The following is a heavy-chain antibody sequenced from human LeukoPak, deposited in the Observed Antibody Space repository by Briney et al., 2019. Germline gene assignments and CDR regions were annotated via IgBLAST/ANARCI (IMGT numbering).Heavy chain of an antibody. CDR2: INPNSGGT. CDR1: GYTFTGYY. J-gene: IGHJ6*02. D-gene: IGHD2-2*01. V-gene: IGHV1-2*02. Sequence: ASVKVSCKASGYTFTGYYIHWVRQAPGQGLELMGWINPNSGGTHYAQKFQGRVTMTRDTSISTAYMDVSRLRSDDTAVYYCARLGYCSSTSCRYYYYGMDVWGQGTTVTVSS. CDR3: ARLGYCSSTSCRYYYYGMDV.